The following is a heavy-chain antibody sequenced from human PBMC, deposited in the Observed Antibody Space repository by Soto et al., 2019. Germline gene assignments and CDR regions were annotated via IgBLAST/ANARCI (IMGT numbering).Heavy chain of an antibody. Sequence: EVQLLESGGGLVQPGRSLRLSCAASGFTFSSYAMSWVRQAPGKGLEWVSAISGSGGSTYYGDSVKGRFTISRANSKNTLYLQMNSLRAEDTAVYYCAKEPTLDSSSPYYFDYWAQGTLVIVSS. CDR2: ISGSGGST. CDR3: AKEPTLDSSSPYYFDY. J-gene: IGHJ4*02. V-gene: IGHV3-23*01. D-gene: IGHD6-6*01. CDR1: GFTFSSYA.